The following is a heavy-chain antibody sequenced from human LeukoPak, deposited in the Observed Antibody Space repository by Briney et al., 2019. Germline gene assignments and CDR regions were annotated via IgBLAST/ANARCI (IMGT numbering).Heavy chain of an antibody. CDR1: GFTLSPFSNAW. V-gene: IGHV3-15*01. CDR2: IKSKSDGGTT. Sequence: PGGCLRLSCAASGFTLSPFSNAWMSWVRQAPGKGLEWVGRIKSKSDGGTTDFAAPVKGRFTMSRDDSENTVSLQMNSLKIEDTAVYFCTQGVAKAYSWGQGTLVTVSS. CDR3: TQGVAKAYS. D-gene: IGHD5-12*01. J-gene: IGHJ4*02.